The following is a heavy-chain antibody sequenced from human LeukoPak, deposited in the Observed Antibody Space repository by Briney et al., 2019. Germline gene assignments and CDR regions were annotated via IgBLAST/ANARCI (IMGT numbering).Heavy chain of an antibody. CDR1: GFTFSSCG. CDR3: AAETIGPHYEY. Sequence: GGSLRLSCAASGFTFSSCGFNWVRQAPGKGLEWVSSIGPTGTDRYYADSVRGRFTISRDNAKNSMYLQMDSLRDGDPAVYYCAAETIGPHYEYWGQGTLLTVSS. J-gene: IGHJ4*02. CDR2: IGPTGTDR. D-gene: IGHD1-14*01. V-gene: IGHV3-21*01.